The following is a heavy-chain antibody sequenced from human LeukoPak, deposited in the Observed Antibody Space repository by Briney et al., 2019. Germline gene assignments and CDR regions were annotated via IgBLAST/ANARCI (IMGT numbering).Heavy chain of an antibody. V-gene: IGHV4-59*01. Sequence: SETLSLTCTVSGGSISSYYRSWIRQPPGKGLEWIGYIYYSGSTNYNPSLKSRVTISVDTSKNQFSLKLSSVTAADTAVYYCARGPGDYWGQGTLVTVSS. CDR3: ARGPGDY. CDR1: GGSISSYY. J-gene: IGHJ4*02. CDR2: IYYSGST.